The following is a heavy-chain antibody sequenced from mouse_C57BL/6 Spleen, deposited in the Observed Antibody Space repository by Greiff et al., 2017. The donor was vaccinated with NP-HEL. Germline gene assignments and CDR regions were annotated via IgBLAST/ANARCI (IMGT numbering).Heavy chain of an antibody. CDR3: ARDDDYDASDY. CDR1: GYTFTDYY. CDR2: INPYNGGT. J-gene: IGHJ2*01. D-gene: IGHD2-4*01. Sequence: VQLQQSGPVLVKPGASVKMSCKASGYTFTDYYMNWVKQSHGKSLEWIGVINPYNGGTSYNQKFKGKATLTVDKSSSTAYMELNSLTSEDSAVYYCARDDDYDASDYWGQGTTLTVSS. V-gene: IGHV1-19*01.